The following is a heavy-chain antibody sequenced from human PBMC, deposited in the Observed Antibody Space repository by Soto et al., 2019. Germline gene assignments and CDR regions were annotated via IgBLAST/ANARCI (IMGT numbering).Heavy chain of an antibody. CDR2: IWYDGSNK. CDR1: GFTFSSYG. Sequence: QVQLVESGGGVVQPGRSLRLSCAASGFTFSSYGMHWVRQAPGKGLEWVAVIWYDGSNKYYADSVKGRFTISRDNSKNTLYLQMNRLRAEDTAVYYCARDMCTNGVCYSTYSFDYWGQGTLVTVSS. V-gene: IGHV3-33*01. J-gene: IGHJ4*02. CDR3: ARDMCTNGVCYSTYSFDY. D-gene: IGHD2-8*01.